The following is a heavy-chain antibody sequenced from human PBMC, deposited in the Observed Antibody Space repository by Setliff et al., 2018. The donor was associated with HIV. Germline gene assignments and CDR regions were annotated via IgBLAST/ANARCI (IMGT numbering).Heavy chain of an antibody. J-gene: IGHJ5*02. CDR2: INHSGST. CDR3: ARAPLSGGSFGWFDP. Sequence: SETLSLTCSVSGGAISGSGYYWSWIRQPPGKGLEWIGEINHSGSTNSNPSLKSRVTISVDTSKNQFSLKLSSVTAADTAVYYCARAPLSGGSFGWFDPWGQGTLVTVSS. CDR1: GGAISGSGYY. V-gene: IGHV4-31*03. D-gene: IGHD2-15*01.